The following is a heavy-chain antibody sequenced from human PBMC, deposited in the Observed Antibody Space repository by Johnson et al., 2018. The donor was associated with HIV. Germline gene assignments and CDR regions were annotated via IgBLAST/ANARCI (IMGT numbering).Heavy chain of an antibody. Sequence: QEQLVESGGGVVQPGRSLRLSCAASGFTFSSYAMHWVRQAPGKGLAWVAVISYDGSNKYYADSVKGRFTISRDNSKNTLYLQMNSLRAEDTAVYYCARVWSLAFDIGGQGTMVTVSS. J-gene: IGHJ3*02. D-gene: IGHD2-21*01. CDR3: ARVWSLAFDI. CDR2: ISYDGSNK. V-gene: IGHV3-30*04. CDR1: GFTFSSYA.